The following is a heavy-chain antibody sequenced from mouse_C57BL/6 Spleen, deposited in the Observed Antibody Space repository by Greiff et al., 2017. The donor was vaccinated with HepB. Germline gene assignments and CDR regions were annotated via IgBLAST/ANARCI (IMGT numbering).Heavy chain of an antibody. J-gene: IGHJ2*01. CDR2: INPGGGGT. CDR3: ARAYGSSYGY. CDR1: GYAFTNYL. V-gene: IGHV1-54*01. D-gene: IGHD1-1*01. Sequence: QVQLQQSGAELVRPGTSVKVSCKASGYAFTNYLIEWVKQRPGQGLEWIGVINPGGGGTNYNEKFKGKATLTADKSTSTPYLQLSSLTSEDSAVYFCARAYGSSYGYWGQGTTLTVSS.